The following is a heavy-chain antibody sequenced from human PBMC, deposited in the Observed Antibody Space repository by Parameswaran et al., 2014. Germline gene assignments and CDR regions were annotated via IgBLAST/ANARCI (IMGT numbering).Heavy chain of an antibody. CDR2: IYWNDDK. D-gene: IGHD3-10*01. J-gene: IGHJ6*02. CDR3: ALSTNQEGSGSYYNLPTETDYYYYGMDV. Sequence: IRQPPGKALEWLALIYWNDDKRYSPSLKSRLTITKDTSKNQVVLTMTNMDPVDTATYYCALSTNQEGSGSYYNLPTETDYYYYGMDVWGQGTTVTVSS. V-gene: IGHV2-5*01.